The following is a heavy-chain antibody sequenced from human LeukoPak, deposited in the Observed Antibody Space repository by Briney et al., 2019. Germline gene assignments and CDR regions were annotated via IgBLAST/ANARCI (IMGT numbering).Heavy chain of an antibody. CDR2: ISSSGTYK. CDR1: GFTFRSYG. J-gene: IGHJ5*02. CDR3: ARDLFYYEDSGYRYNWFDP. Sequence: GGSLRLSCAASGFTFRSYGMNWVRQAPGKGLEWVASISSSGTYKYYADSLKGRFTISRDNARNSLFLQMKSLRAEDTAVYYCARDLFYYEDSGYRYNWFDPWGQGTLVTVSS. D-gene: IGHD3-22*01. V-gene: IGHV3-21*01.